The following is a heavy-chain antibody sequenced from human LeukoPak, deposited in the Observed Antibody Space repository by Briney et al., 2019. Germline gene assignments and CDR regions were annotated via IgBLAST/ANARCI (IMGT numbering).Heavy chain of an antibody. J-gene: IGHJ6*02. CDR1: GFTFSSYA. Sequence: GGSLRLSCAASGFTFSSYAMSWVRQAPGKGLEWVSAISGSGGSTYYADSVKGRFTISRDNSKNTLYLQMNSLRAEDTAVYYCAKDYTPPGYSYGTYYYGMDVWGQGTTVTVSS. V-gene: IGHV3-23*01. D-gene: IGHD5-18*01. CDR2: ISGSGGST. CDR3: AKDYTPPGYSYGTYYYGMDV.